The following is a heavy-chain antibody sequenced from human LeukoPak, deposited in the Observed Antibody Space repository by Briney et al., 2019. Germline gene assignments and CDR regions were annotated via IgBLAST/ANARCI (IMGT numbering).Heavy chain of an antibody. D-gene: IGHD3-22*01. J-gene: IGHJ4*02. CDR3: ARNYDSSGYSYY. Sequence: ASVKVSCKASGGTFSSYAISWVRQAPGQGLEWMGGIIPILGITNYAQKFQGRVTITADKSTSTAYMELSSLRSEDTAMYYCARNYDSSGYSYYWGQGTLVTVSS. CDR1: GGTFSSYA. CDR2: IIPILGIT. V-gene: IGHV1-69*04.